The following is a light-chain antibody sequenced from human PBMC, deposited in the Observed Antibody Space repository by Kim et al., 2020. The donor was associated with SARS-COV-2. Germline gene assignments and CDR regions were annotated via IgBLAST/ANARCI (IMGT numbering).Light chain of an antibody. CDR3: QQHDTYPLT. Sequence: ASVGDRVTITCRASQGISSYLAWYQQKPGKAPNLLIYAASTLQSGVPSRFSGSGSGTEFTLTIRSLQPEDFATYYCQQHDTYPLTFGGGTKVDIK. CDR2: AAS. V-gene: IGKV1-9*01. J-gene: IGKJ4*01. CDR1: QGISSY.